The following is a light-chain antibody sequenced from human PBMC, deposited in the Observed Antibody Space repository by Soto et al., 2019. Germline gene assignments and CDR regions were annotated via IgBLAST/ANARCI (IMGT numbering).Light chain of an antibody. Sequence: DILVTQSPSTVSASVGDRVTITCRASQGIAGFLAWYQHEPGRAPELLIRTASTLQSGVPARFSGSGSGTDFTLTISSLQPEDSAIYYCQQCYSSPITFGQGTRLEIK. CDR1: QGIAGF. CDR2: TAS. V-gene: IGKV1-12*01. CDR3: QQCYSSPIT. J-gene: IGKJ5*01.